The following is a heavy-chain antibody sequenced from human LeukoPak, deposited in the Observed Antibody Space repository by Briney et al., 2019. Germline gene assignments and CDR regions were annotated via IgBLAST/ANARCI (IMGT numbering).Heavy chain of an antibody. D-gene: IGHD3-16*02. CDR3: ASLFIYPPLYYFDF. V-gene: IGHV4-61*02. J-gene: IGHJ4*02. CDR1: GGSISSGSYY. CDR2: IYTSGST. Sequence: SQTLSLTCTVSGGSISSGSYYWSWIRQPAGKGLEWIGRIYTSGSTSYNPSLKSRVTISVDTSKNQFSLNLRSVTAADTAVYYCASLFIYPPLYYFDFWGQGTLITVSS.